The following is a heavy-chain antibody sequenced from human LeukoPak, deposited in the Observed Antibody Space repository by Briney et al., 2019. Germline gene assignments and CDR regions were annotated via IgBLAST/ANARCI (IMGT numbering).Heavy chain of an antibody. J-gene: IGHJ4*02. CDR3: GKEEQRAITPGLDY. D-gene: IGHD4-23*01. CDR2: VSSNGAKT. V-gene: IGHV3-23*01. Sequence: GGSLRLSCAASGFTFSSYAMTWVRQAPGKGLEWVSAVSSNGAKTYYADSVKGRFTISRDNYKNMVFLQMNSLRAEDTAVYYCGKEEQRAITPGLDYWGQGTLVTVSS. CDR1: GFTFSSYA.